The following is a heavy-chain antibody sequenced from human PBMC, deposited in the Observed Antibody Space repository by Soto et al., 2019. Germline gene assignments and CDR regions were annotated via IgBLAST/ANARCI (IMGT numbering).Heavy chain of an antibody. CDR3: ARQPTMVGHYYYYGMDV. V-gene: IGHV4-39*01. Sequence: PSETLSLTCTVSGGSISSSSYYWGWIRQPPGKGLEWIGSIYYSGSTYYNPSLKSRVTISVDTSKNQFSLKLSSVTAADTAVYYCARQPTMVGHYYYYGMDVWGKGTTVTVSS. CDR1: GGSISSSSYY. J-gene: IGHJ6*04. D-gene: IGHD2-15*01. CDR2: IYYSGST.